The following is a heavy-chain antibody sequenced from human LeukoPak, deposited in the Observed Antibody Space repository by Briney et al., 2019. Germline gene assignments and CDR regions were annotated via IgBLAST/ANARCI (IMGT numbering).Heavy chain of an antibody. CDR1: GGTFSSYA. J-gene: IGHJ6*02. Sequence: SVKVSCKVSGGTFSSYAISWVRQAPGQGLEWMGGIIPIFGTANYAQKFQGRVTITADESTSTAYMELSSLRSEDTAVYYCARASVYCSSTSCYTIHFYYYYGMDVWGQGTTVTVSS. V-gene: IGHV1-69*13. CDR3: ARASVYCSSTSCYTIHFYYYYGMDV. CDR2: IIPIFGTA. D-gene: IGHD2-2*02.